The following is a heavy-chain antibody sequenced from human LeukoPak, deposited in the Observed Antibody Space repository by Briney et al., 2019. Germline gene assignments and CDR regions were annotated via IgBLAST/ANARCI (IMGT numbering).Heavy chain of an antibody. CDR1: GFTFSSYA. D-gene: IGHD5-18*01. V-gene: IGHV3-23*01. Sequence: GGSLRLSCAASGFTFSSYAMSWVRQAPGRGLEWVSAISGSGGSTYYADSVKGRFTISRDNSKNTLYLQMNSLRAEDTAVYYCAKDGPLGYSYGYNWFDPWGQGTLVTVSS. CDR2: ISGSGGST. J-gene: IGHJ5*02. CDR3: AKDGPLGYSYGYNWFDP.